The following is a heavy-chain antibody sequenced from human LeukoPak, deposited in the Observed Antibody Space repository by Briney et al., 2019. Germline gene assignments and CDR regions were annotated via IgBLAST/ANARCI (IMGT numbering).Heavy chain of an antibody. CDR3: AKIPSPQTDAFDI. J-gene: IGHJ3*02. Sequence: GGSLRLSCAASGFTFSSYAMHWVRQAPGKGLEWVAVISYDGSNKYYADSVKGRFTISRDNSKNTLYLQMNSLRAEDTAVYYCAKIPSPQTDAFDIWGQGTMVTVSS. V-gene: IGHV3-30-3*02. CDR2: ISYDGSNK. CDR1: GFTFSSYA. D-gene: IGHD2-21*01.